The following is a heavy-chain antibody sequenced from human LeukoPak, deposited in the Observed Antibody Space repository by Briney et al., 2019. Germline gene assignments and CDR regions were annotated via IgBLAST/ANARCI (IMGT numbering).Heavy chain of an antibody. J-gene: IGHJ6*03. V-gene: IGHV1-2*02. CDR1: GYTFTGYY. CDR2: INPNSGGT. D-gene: IGHD2-15*01. CDR3: ARVSCSGVSCYHYYYYMDV. Sequence: ASVKVSCKASGYTFTGYYMHWVRQAPGQGLEWMGWINPNSGGTNYAQKFQGRVTMTRDTSISTAYMELSRLRSDDTAVYYCARVSCSGVSCYHYYYYMDVWGRGTTVTVSS.